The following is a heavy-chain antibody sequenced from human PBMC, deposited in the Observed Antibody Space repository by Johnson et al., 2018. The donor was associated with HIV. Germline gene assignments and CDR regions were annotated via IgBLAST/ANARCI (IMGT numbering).Heavy chain of an antibody. CDR3: AKASHWAFDI. D-gene: IGHD1-1*01. CDR2: IRYDGSNK. J-gene: IGHJ3*02. Sequence: VQVVESGGGVVQPGGSLRLSCAASGFTFSRYGMHWVRQAPGKGLEWVAFIRYDGSNKYYVDSVKGRFTISRDNSKNTLYLQMNSLGGEDTAGYYWAKASHWAFDIWGQGTMVTVSS. CDR1: GFTFSRYG. V-gene: IGHV3-30*02.